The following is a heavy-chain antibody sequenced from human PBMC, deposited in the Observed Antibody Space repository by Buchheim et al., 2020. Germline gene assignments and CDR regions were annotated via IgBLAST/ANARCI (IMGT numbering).Heavy chain of an antibody. CDR1: GFTFSSYG. CDR3: ARYSSTSNFYFGMDI. D-gene: IGHD6-19*01. CDR2: ISSDGHNK. J-gene: IGHJ6*02. V-gene: IGHV3-30*03. Sequence: QVQLVESGGGVVQPGRSLRLSCTTSGFTFSSYGIHWVRQAPGKGLEWVAVISSDGHNKYYADSVKGRFTISRDNSKNMLYLQMDSLRPQDTAMYYCARYSSTSNFYFGMDIGGQGTT.